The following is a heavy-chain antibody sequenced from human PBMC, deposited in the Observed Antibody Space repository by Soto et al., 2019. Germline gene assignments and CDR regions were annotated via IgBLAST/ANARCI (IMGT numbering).Heavy chain of an antibody. CDR2: ISGSGGST. J-gene: IGHJ3*02. V-gene: IGHV3-23*01. CDR3: AKDWDQKATWIQLWLVEHAFDI. Sequence: GGSLRLSCAASGFTFSSYAMSWVRQAPGKGLEWVSAISGSGGSTYYADSVKGRFTISRDNSKNTLYLQMNSLRAEDTAVYYCAKDWDQKATWIQLWLVEHAFDIWGQGTMVTVSS. CDR1: GFTFSSYA. D-gene: IGHD5-18*01.